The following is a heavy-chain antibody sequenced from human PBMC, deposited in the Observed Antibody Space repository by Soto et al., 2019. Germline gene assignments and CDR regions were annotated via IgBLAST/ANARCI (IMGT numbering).Heavy chain of an antibody. CDR1: GFIFGTYA. J-gene: IGHJ6*03. CDR2: ISGSGGST. D-gene: IGHD2-15*01. V-gene: IGHV3-23*01. Sequence: PGGSLRLSCAASGFIFGTYAMSWVRQAPGKGLEWVSAISGSGGSTYYADSVKGRFTISRDNAKNTLYLQMNSLRAEDTAVYYCARGGNGLRIDTDYYYMYVWCKETTVTVSS. CDR3: ARGGNGLRIDTDYYYMYV.